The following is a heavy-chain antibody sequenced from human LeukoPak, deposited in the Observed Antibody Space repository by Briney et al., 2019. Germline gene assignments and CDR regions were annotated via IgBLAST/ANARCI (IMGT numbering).Heavy chain of an antibody. CDR2: IIPTFGTA. CDR1: GGTFSSYA. Sequence: GASEKVSCKASGGTFSSYAISWVRQPPGQGLEWMGGIIPTFGTANYAQKFQGRVTITTDESTSTAYMELSSLRSEDTAVYYCARDCSGGSCYVNNWFDPWGQGTLVTVSS. D-gene: IGHD2-15*01. J-gene: IGHJ5*02. V-gene: IGHV1-69*05. CDR3: ARDCSGGSCYVNNWFDP.